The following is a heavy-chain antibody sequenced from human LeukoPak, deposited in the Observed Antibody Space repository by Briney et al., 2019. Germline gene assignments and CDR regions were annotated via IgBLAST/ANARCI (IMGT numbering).Heavy chain of an antibody. J-gene: IGHJ4*02. V-gene: IGHV3-23*01. CDR2: ISGSGGST. Sequence: HPGGSLRLSCAASGFTFSSYAMSWVRQAPGKGLEWVSAISGSGGSTYYADSVKGRFTISRDNSKNTLYLQMNSLRAEDTAVYYCAKVAPRWVGATLYYFDYWGQGTLVTVSS. CDR1: GFTFSSYA. CDR3: AKVAPRWVGATLYYFDY. D-gene: IGHD1-26*01.